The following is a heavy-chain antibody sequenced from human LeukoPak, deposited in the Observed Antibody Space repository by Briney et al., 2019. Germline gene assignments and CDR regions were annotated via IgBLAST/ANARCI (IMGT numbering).Heavy chain of an antibody. CDR3: AREVVWEHYFDY. D-gene: IGHD1-26*01. CDR2: IYHSGST. CDR1: GGSISSGSYS. V-gene: IGHV4-30-2*01. J-gene: IGHJ4*02. Sequence: SETLSLTCAVSGGSISSGSYSWSWIRQPPGTGLEWIGYIYHSGSTYYNPSLKSRVTISVDRSKNQFSLKLTSVTAADTAVYYCAREVVWEHYFDYWGQGTLVTVSS.